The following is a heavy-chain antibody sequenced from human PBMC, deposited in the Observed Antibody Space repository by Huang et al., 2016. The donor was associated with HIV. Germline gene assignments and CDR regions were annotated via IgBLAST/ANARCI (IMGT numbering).Heavy chain of an antibody. CDR3: AKDGASGWQQADY. J-gene: IGHJ4*01. Sequence: QVQLVESGGGVVQPGGSRRLSCAASGFTFSSYGMHWVRQAPGKGLEWVAFIRYDGSDTYYPDSVKGRFTISRDNSKNTLFLQMNSLRTADTAVYHCAKDGASGWQQADYWGRGTLVTVSS. CDR2: IRYDGSDT. CDR1: GFTFSSYG. D-gene: IGHD6-19*01. V-gene: IGHV3-30*02.